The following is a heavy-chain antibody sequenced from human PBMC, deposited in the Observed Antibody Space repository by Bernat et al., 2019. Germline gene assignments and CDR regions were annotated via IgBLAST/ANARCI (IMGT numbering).Heavy chain of an antibody. D-gene: IGHD2-21*02. J-gene: IGHJ4*02. CDR2: IKGDGSEN. Sequence: EVQLVESGGGLVQPGGSLRLSCAASGFTFGSYWMGWVRQAPGKGLEWVANIKGDGSENYYVDSVRGRFTISRDNAENSLYLQMNSLRVEDTAVYYCARWLKGGGDCCGLDYWGQGTQVTVSS. CDR3: ARWLKGGGDCCGLDY. CDR1: GFTFGSYW. V-gene: IGHV3-7*01.